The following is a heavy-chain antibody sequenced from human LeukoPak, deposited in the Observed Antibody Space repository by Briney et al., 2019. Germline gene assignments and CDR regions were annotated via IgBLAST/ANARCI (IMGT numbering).Heavy chain of an antibody. CDR1: GGSISSSSYY. Sequence: SETLSLTCTVSGGSISSSSYYWSWIRQPPGKGLEWIGEINHSGSTNYNPSLKSRVTISVDTSKNQFSLKLSSVTAADTAVYYCARRILYYGSGSYYTPHNWFDPWGQGTLVTVSS. V-gene: IGHV4-39*07. D-gene: IGHD3-10*01. CDR3: ARRILYYGSGSYYTPHNWFDP. CDR2: INHSGST. J-gene: IGHJ5*02.